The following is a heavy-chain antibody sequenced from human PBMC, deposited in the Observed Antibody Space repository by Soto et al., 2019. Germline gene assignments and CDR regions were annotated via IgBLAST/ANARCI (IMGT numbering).Heavy chain of an antibody. CDR1: GFTFSSYA. D-gene: IGHD4-17*01. V-gene: IGHV3-23*01. Sequence: PGGSLRLSCAASGFTFSSYAMSWVRQAPGKGLEWVSAISGSGGSTYYADSVKGRFTISRDNSKNTLYLQMNSLRAEDTAVYYCAKGLTTVTTTSRTLDYWGQGTLVTVSS. J-gene: IGHJ4*02. CDR3: AKGLTTVTTTSRTLDY. CDR2: ISGSGGST.